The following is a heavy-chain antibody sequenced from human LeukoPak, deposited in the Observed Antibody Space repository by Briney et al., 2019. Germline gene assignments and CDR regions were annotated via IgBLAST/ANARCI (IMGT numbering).Heavy chain of an antibody. CDR2: ISYDGSNK. CDR3: ARARLHFDWSGSFDY. CDR1: GFTFSSYA. Sequence: GGSLRLSCAASGFTFSSYAMHRVRQAPGKGLEWVAVISYDGSNKYYADSVKGRFTISRDNSKNTLYLQMNSLRAEDTAVYYCARARLHFDWSGSFDYWGQGTLVTVSS. V-gene: IGHV3-30*04. J-gene: IGHJ4*02. D-gene: IGHD3-9*01.